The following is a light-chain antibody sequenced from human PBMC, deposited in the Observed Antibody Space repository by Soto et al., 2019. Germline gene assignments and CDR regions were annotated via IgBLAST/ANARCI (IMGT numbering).Light chain of an antibody. Sequence: QSVLTQPPSVSQAPRQRVTISCSGGTSNIGNNAVNWYQQRPGKAPTLIIYYDDLLPSGVSDRFSGSKSGTSASLAISGLQSGDEADYYCAAWDDSLNGWVFGGGTKLTVL. V-gene: IGLV1-36*01. CDR2: YDD. CDR1: TSNIGNNA. CDR3: AAWDDSLNGWV. J-gene: IGLJ3*02.